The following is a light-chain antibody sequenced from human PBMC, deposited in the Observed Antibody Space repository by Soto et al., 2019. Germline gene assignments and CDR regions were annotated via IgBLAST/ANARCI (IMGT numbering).Light chain of an antibody. J-gene: IGKJ1*01. CDR2: DAS. Sequence: DIQMTQSPSTLSASVGDSVTITCRASQTISSWLAWYQQKPGKAPKLLIYDASSLESGVPSRFSGSGSGTEFTLTISSRQPDDFATYYCQQYNSYSGTFGQGTKVEIK. CDR3: QQYNSYSGT. CDR1: QTISSW. V-gene: IGKV1-5*01.